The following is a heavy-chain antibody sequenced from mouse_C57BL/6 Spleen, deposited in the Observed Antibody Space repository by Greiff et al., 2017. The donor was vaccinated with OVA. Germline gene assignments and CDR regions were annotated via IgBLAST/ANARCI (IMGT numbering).Heavy chain of an antibody. V-gene: IGHV1-42*01. CDR3: ARSYDGYDGY. Sequence: EVKLMESGPELVKPGASVKISCKASGYSFTGYYMNWVKQSPEKSLEWIGEINPSTGGTTYNQKFKAKATLTVDKSSSTAYRQLKSLTSEDSAVYYCARSYDGYDGYWGQGTTLTVSS. D-gene: IGHD2-3*01. CDR1: GYSFTGYY. J-gene: IGHJ2*01. CDR2: INPSTGGT.